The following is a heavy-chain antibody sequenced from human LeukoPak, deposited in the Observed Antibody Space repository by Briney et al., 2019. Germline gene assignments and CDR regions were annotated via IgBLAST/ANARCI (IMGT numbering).Heavy chain of an antibody. CDR3: ARDHVSSSWYTTLITDY. CDR1: GGSISSSSYY. D-gene: IGHD6-13*01. V-gene: IGHV4-39*07. CDR2: IHYSGST. Sequence: SETLSLTCTVSGGSISSSSYYWGWIRQPPGKGLEWIGSIHYSGSTYYNPSLKSRVTISVDTSKNQFSLKLSSVTAADTAVYYCARDHVSSSWYTTLITDYWGQGTLVTVSS. J-gene: IGHJ4*02.